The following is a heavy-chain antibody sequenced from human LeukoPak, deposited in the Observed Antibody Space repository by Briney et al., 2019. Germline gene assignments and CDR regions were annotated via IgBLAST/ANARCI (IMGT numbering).Heavy chain of an antibody. J-gene: IGHJ4*02. V-gene: IGHV4-30-4*08. CDR2: IYYSGST. CDR3: ARDFAEGDYGKFDY. Sequence: PSQTLSLTCTVSGGSISSDDYSWSWIRQPPGKGLEWIGYIYYSGSTYYNPSLKSRVTISVDTSKNRFSLKLSSVTAADTAVYYCARDFAEGDYGKFDYWGQGTLVTVSS. D-gene: IGHD4/OR15-4a*01. CDR1: GGSISSDDYS.